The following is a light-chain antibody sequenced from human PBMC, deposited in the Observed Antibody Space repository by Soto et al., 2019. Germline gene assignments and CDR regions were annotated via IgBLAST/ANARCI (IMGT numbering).Light chain of an antibody. Sequence: DIQMTQSPSTLSGSVGDRVTITCRASQTISSWLAWYQQKPGKAPKLLIYKASTLKSGVPSRFSGSGSGTEFTLTISSLQPDDFGTYYCQQYNRYSPWAFGQGTKVDIK. J-gene: IGKJ1*01. CDR3: QQYNRYSPWA. V-gene: IGKV1-5*03. CDR2: KAS. CDR1: QTISSW.